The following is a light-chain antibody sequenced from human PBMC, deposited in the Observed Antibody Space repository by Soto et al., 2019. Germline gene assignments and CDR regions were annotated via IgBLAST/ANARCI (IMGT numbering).Light chain of an antibody. J-gene: IGLJ1*01. V-gene: IGLV3-21*02. CDR3: QVSNSSCNCYV. CDR2: DDT. Sequence: SYELTQPPSVSVAPGQTATITCGGNNIGDKRVHWYQQKPGQAPVLVVYDDTDRPSGIPERFSGSNSANTATLTISRVEAGDEADYFCQVSNSSCNCYVFGTGTKLTVL. CDR1: NIGDKR.